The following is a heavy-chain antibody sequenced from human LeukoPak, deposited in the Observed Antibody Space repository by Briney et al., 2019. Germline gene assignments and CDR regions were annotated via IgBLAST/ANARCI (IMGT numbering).Heavy chain of an antibody. CDR2: ISGSGGDS. J-gene: IGHJ3*02. CDR1: GFTFGSLA. D-gene: IGHD1-1*01. V-gene: IGHV3-23*01. CDR3: ASKRPLLDDAFDI. Sequence: PGGSLRLSCAASGFTFGSLAMSWVRQAPGKGLEWVSDISGSGGDSYYADSVRGRFTISRDNSKKTIYLQMNSLRAEDTAVYYCASKRPLLDDAFDIWGQGTTVTVSS.